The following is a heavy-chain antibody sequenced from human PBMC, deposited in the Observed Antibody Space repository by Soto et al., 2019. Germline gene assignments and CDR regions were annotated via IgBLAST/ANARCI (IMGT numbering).Heavy chain of an antibody. Sequence: SETLSLTCTFSVGSISSSSYYCGWIRQPPWKGLEWIGSIYYSGSTYYNPSLKSRVTISVDTSKNQFSLKLSSVTAADTAVYYCARVTIFGVVITYYYGMEVWGQGTTVNVSS. CDR1: VGSISSSSYY. CDR2: IYYSGST. J-gene: IGHJ6*01. D-gene: IGHD3-3*01. V-gene: IGHV4-39*01. CDR3: ARVTIFGVVITYYYGMEV.